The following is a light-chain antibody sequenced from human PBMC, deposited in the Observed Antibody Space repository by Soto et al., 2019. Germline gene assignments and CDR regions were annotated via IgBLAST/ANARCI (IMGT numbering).Light chain of an antibody. J-gene: IGLJ3*02. CDR3: QSYDSSNWV. CDR1: SGSIASNY. Sequence: NFMLTQPHSVSESPGKTVTISCTGSSGSIASNYVQWYQQRPGSAPTTVIYEDNQRPSGVPDRFSGSIDSSSNSASLTISGLKTEEEADYYCQSYDSSNWVFGGGTKLTVL. V-gene: IGLV6-57*02. CDR2: EDN.